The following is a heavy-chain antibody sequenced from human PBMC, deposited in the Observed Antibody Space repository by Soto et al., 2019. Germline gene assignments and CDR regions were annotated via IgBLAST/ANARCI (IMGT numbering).Heavy chain of an antibody. Sequence: QVQLVETGGGLVKSGGSLRLSCAASGYSFSDYYMSWIRQAPGKGLEGVSYISSSGPPIYYADSVKGRFTISRDNDKKSLYLQMNSLRAEDTAVYFCARPYYSYSGIDVWGQGTTVTVSS. J-gene: IGHJ6*02. CDR2: ISSSGPPI. V-gene: IGHV3-11*01. CDR3: ARPYYSYSGIDV. CDR1: GYSFSDYY.